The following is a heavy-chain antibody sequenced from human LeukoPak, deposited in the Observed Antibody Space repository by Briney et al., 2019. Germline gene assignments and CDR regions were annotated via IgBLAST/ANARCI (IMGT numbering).Heavy chain of an antibody. Sequence: SETLSLTCTVSGGSISSYYWSWVRQPAGKGLEWFGRIYTNGTVNYNPSLKSRVTMSRETSKNQFSLKLTSVTAADTAVYYCARLLGSSGYAGDWYFDLWGRGILVTVSS. V-gene: IGHV4-4*07. J-gene: IGHJ2*01. D-gene: IGHD3-22*01. CDR2: IYTNGTV. CDR3: ARLLGSSGYAGDWYFDL. CDR1: GGSISSYY.